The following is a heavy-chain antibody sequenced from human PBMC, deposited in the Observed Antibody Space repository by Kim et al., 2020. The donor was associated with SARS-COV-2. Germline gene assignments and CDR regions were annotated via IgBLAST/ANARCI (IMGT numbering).Heavy chain of an antibody. Sequence: GGSLRLSCAASGFTFSDYYMSWIRQAPGKGLEWVSYISSSGSTIYYADSVKGRFTISRDNAKNSLYLQMNSLRAEDTAVYYCARVIAAAGSDAFDIWGQGTMVTVSS. V-gene: IGHV3-11*04. CDR3: ARVIAAAGSDAFDI. CDR2: ISSSGSTI. D-gene: IGHD6-13*01. J-gene: IGHJ3*02. CDR1: GFTFSDYY.